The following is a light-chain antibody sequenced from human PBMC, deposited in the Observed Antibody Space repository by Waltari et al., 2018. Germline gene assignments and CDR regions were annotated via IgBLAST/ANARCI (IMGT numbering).Light chain of an antibody. Sequence: ELTQSPDSLPVTLCERATINCKSSQSVLYRSNYKNYLAWFKQKPGQPPKLLIRWASTRESGVPDRFSGSGSDTDFTLTISSLQAEDVAVYYCQQYLTLPYSFGQGTKLEIK. CDR3: QQYLTLPYS. J-gene: IGKJ2*03. V-gene: IGKV4-1*01. CDR1: QSVLYRSNYKNY. CDR2: WAS.